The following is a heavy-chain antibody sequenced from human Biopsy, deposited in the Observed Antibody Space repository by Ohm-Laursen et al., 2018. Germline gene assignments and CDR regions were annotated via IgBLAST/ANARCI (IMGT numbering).Heavy chain of an antibody. CDR2: INGSGGST. J-gene: IGHJ5*02. Sequence: GSLRLSCAASGFTFSSHAMSWVRQAPGKGLECVSVINGSGGSTYYADPVKGRFTISRDNSKNTLYLQMNSLRAEGAAMYYCARDLYDFCGGCPFDPWGQGTLVTVSP. CDR1: GFTFSSHA. V-gene: IGHV3-23*01. CDR3: ARDLYDFCGGCPFDP. D-gene: IGHD3-3*01.